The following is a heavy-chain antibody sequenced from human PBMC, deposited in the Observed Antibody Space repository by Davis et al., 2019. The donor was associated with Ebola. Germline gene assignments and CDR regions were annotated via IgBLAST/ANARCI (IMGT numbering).Heavy chain of an antibody. CDR2: ISGSGGST. J-gene: IGHJ4*02. D-gene: IGHD3-10*01. V-gene: IGHV3-23*01. CDR3: AKNLIWFGELFDY. CDR1: GFTFSSYA. Sequence: GESLKISCAASGFTFSSYAMSWVRQAPGKGLEWVSAISGSGGSTYYADSVKGRFTISRDSSKNTLFLQMNSLRAEDTAVYYCAKNLIWFGELFDYWGQGTLVTVSS.